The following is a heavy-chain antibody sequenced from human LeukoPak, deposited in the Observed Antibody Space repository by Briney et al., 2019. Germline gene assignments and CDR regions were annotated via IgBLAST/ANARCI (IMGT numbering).Heavy chain of an antibody. Sequence: GGSLRLSCAASGFTVSSNYMSWVRQAPGKGLEWVSVIYSGGNTFYAASVKGRFTVSRDNSKNTLYLQMTGLRAEDTAVYYCARADYYDSSGYNDYWGQGTLVTVSS. CDR3: ARADYYDSSGYNDY. CDR1: GFTVSSNY. J-gene: IGHJ4*02. V-gene: IGHV3-53*01. D-gene: IGHD3-22*01. CDR2: IYSGGNT.